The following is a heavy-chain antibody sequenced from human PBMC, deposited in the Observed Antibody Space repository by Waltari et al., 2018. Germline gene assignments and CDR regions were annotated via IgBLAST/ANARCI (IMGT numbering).Heavy chain of an antibody. CDR2: INPNSGGT. CDR1: GYTFTGYY. D-gene: IGHD2-2*01. CDR3: ARGYCSSTSCYYMDV. J-gene: IGHJ6*03. V-gene: IGHV1-2*02. Sequence: QVQLVQSGAEVKKPGASVKVSCKASGYTFTGYYMHWVRQAPGQGLEWMGWINPNSGGTNYAQKFQGRVTMTRDTSISKAYMELSRLRSDDTAVYYCARGYCSSTSCYYMDVWGKGTTVTVSS.